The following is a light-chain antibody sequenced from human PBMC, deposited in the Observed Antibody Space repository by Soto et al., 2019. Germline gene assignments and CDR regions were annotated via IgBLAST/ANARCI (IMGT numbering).Light chain of an antibody. V-gene: IGKV1-33*01. CDR1: QNINNY. CDR3: QQLTSYPRST. J-gene: IGKJ5*01. Sequence: DIQMTQSPSSLSASVGDRVTITCQASQNINNYLNWYQQKPGRAPKLLIYDASNLEAGVPSRFRGSGSGTDFTFTISRLQPEDFATYHCQQLTSYPRSTFGQGTRLEIK. CDR2: DAS.